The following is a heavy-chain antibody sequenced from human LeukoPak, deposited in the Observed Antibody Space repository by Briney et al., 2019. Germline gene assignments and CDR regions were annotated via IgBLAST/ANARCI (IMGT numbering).Heavy chain of an antibody. V-gene: IGHV1-69*05. D-gene: IGHD5-24*01. CDR2: IIPIFGTA. J-gene: IGHJ4*02. CDR3: ATDRDGYMFYFDY. Sequence: SVKVSCKXSGGTFSNYAISWVRQAPGQGLEWMGGIIPIFGTANYAQKFQGRVTITTDESTSTAYMELSSLRSEDTAVYYCATDRDGYMFYFDYWGQGTLVTVSS. CDR1: GGTFSNYA.